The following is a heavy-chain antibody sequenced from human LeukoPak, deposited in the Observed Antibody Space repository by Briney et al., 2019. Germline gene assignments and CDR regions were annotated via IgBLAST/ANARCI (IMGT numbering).Heavy chain of an antibody. J-gene: IGHJ4*02. CDR2: IYSGGST. CDR1: GFTVSSNY. CDR3: AREPVAYDSSGYYPLHY. V-gene: IGHV3-53*01. Sequence: GGSLRLSCAASGFTVSSNYMSWVRQAPGKGLEGVSIIYSGGSTYYADSVKGRFTISRDNSKNTLYLQMNSLRAEAPAVYYCAREPVAYDSSGYYPLHYWGQGTLVTVSS. D-gene: IGHD3-22*01.